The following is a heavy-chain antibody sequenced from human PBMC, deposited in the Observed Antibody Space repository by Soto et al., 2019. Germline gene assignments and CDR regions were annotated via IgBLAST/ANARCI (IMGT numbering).Heavy chain of an antibody. Sequence: SETLSLTCTASGDSISSYNYHWTWIRQSPGKGPEWIGSGTTYYNPSLRSRVTISVDTSKNQFSLQMYSVTAADTAVYYCTTYGGDTGRFDYWGQGILVTVSS. CDR3: TTYGGDTGRFDY. V-gene: IGHV4-39*01. CDR1: GDSISSYNYH. CDR2: SGTT. D-gene: IGHD4-17*01. J-gene: IGHJ4*02.